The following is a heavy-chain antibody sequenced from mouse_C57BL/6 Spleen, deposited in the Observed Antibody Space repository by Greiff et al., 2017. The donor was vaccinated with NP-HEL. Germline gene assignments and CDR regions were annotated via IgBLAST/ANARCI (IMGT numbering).Heavy chain of an antibody. CDR2: IWTGGGT. D-gene: IGHD3-3*01. J-gene: IGHJ2*01. CDR3: ARNEGWVKGYYFDY. Sequence: VKLMESGPGLVAPSQSLSITCTVSGFSLTSYAISWVRQPPGKGLEWLGVIWTGGGTNYNSALKSRLSISKDNSKSQVFVKMNSLQTDDTARYYCARNEGWVKGYYFDYWGQGTTLTVSS. CDR1: GFSLTSYA. V-gene: IGHV2-9-1*01.